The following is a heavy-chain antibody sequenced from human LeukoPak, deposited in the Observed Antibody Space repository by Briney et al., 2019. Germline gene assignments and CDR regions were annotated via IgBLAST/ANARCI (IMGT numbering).Heavy chain of an antibody. CDR3: ARDAAPYAEYFQH. D-gene: IGHD2-15*01. V-gene: IGHV3-33*01. J-gene: IGHJ1*01. CDR2: IWYDGSNK. CDR1: GFTFSSYG. Sequence: GGSLRLSCAASGFTFSSYGMHWVRQAPGKGLEWVAVIWYDGSNKYYADSVKGRLTISRDDSKNTLYLQMNSLRAEDTAVYYCARDAAPYAEYFQHWGQGTLVTVSS.